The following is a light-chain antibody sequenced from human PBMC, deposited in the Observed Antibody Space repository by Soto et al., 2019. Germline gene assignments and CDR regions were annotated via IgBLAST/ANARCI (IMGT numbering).Light chain of an antibody. V-gene: IGKV3-20*01. J-gene: IGKJ4*01. CDR2: GTS. Sequence: VLTQSPGTVSLSPGERATLSCRASQKLSSTYLAWHQQKPGHPPRLLIYGTSTRATGIPDMFSGSGSGTDFTLSISRLEPEDSAVYYCQQYGSSITFGGGTKVEIK. CDR3: QQYGSSIT. CDR1: QKLSSTY.